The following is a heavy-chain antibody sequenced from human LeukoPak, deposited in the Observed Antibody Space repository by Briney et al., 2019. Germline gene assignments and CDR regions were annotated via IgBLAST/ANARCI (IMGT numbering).Heavy chain of an antibody. Sequence: ASVKVSCKASGYTFTSYAMNWVRQAPGQGLEWMGWISTNTGNPTYAQGFTGRFVFSLDTSVSTAYLQISSLKAEDTAVYYCARVYRLYYDFWSGYDYFDYCGQGTLVTVSS. CDR3: ARVYRLYYDFWSGYDYFDY. CDR1: GYTFTSYA. V-gene: IGHV7-4-1*02. J-gene: IGHJ4*02. D-gene: IGHD3-3*01. CDR2: ISTNTGNP.